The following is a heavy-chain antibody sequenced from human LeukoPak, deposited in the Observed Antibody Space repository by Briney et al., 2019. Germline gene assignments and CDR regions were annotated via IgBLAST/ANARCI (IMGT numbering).Heavy chain of an antibody. J-gene: IGHJ3*02. V-gene: IGHV4-59*01. CDR2: FYYSGAT. Sequence: SETLSLTCAVSGGSLTGYFWTWIRQPPGKGLEWIGHFYYSGATYYNPSLGSRVSISIDTSKTEFSLELNSVTGADTAVYFCARGFGGTYYTDGFDTWGQGTIVTVSS. CDR1: GGSLTGYF. D-gene: IGHD1-26*01. CDR3: ARGFGGTYYTDGFDT.